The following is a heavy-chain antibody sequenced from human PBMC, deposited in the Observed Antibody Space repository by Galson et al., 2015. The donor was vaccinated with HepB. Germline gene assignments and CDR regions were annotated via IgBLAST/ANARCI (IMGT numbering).Heavy chain of an antibody. CDR3: AMGATPPDY. CDR1: GFTFSSYA. Sequence: SLRLSCAASGFTFSSYAMHWVRQAPGKGLEWVAVISYDGSNKYYADSVKGRFTISRDNSKNTLYLQMNSLRAEDTAVYYCAMGATPPDYWGQGTLVTVSS. V-gene: IGHV3-30-3*01. J-gene: IGHJ4*02. CDR2: ISYDGSNK. D-gene: IGHD1-26*01.